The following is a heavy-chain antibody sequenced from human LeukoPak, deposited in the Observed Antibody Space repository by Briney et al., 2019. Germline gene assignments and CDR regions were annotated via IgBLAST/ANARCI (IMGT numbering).Heavy chain of an antibody. V-gene: IGHV5-51*01. J-gene: IGHJ3*02. CDR3: ASPVRRYFDWLLDESDDAFDI. CDR2: IYPSDSGT. CDR1: GYIFTSYW. Sequence: GESLKISCKGSGYIFTSYWIGWVRQMPGKGLEWMGIIYPSDSGTTSSPSFQGQVTIPADKSISTAYLQWSSLKASDTAMYYCASPVRRYFDWLLDESDDAFDIWGQGTMVTVSS. D-gene: IGHD3-9*01.